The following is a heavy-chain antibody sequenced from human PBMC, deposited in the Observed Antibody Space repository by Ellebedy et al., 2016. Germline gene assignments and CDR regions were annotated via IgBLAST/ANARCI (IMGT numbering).Heavy chain of an antibody. V-gene: IGHV1-8*01. J-gene: IGHJ2*01. D-gene: IGHD5-12*01. Sequence: ASVKVSCKASGYTFINHDINWVRQATGQGLEWMGWMNPNSGNTLYAQKFQGRVTMTRDTSINTAYMELSSLRSEDTAIYYCAKLLSGYDIKLRYFDLWGRGTLVTVSS. CDR1: GYTFINHD. CDR3: AKLLSGYDIKLRYFDL. CDR2: MNPNSGNT.